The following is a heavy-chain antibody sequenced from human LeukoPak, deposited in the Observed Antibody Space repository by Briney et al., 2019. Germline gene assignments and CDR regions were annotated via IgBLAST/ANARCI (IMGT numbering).Heavy chain of an antibody. Sequence: GGSPRLSCAASGFSFGSYGMHWVRQAPGKGLEWVALISYDGRNTDYADSVKGRFTISRDNSKNTLYLQMNSLRAEDTAVYYCGKNRYSGSLSPFDIWGQGTMVTVSS. J-gene: IGHJ3*02. CDR1: GFSFGSYG. CDR2: ISYDGRNT. D-gene: IGHD1-26*01. CDR3: GKNRYSGSLSPFDI. V-gene: IGHV3-30*18.